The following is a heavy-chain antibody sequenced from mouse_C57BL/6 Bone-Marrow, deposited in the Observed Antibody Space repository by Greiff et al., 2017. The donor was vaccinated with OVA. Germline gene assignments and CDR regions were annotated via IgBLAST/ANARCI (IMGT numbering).Heavy chain of an antibody. J-gene: IGHJ2*01. V-gene: IGHV5-9*01. CDR2: ISGGGGNT. CDR1: GFTFSSYT. CDR3: ARRGVFDY. Sequence: EVQGVESGGGLVKPGGSLKLSCAASGFTFSSYTMSWVRQTPEKRLEWVATISGGGGNTYYPDSVKGRFTISRDNAKNTLYLQMSSRRSEDTALYYCARRGVFDYWGQGTTLTVSS.